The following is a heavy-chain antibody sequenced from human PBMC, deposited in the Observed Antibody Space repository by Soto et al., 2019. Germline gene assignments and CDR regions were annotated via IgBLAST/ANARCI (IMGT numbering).Heavy chain of an antibody. CDR2: IIAIFGTA. J-gene: IGHJ6*02. Sequence: QVQLVQSGAEVKKPGSSVKVSCKASGGTFSSYAISWVRQAPGQGLEWMGGIIAIFGTANYAQKFQGRVTITADESTRTANMELSNLRSEDTAVYYCARVVRYCISTSCYSYGMDVWGQGTTVTVSS. D-gene: IGHD2-2*01. V-gene: IGHV1-69*12. CDR3: ARVVRYCISTSCYSYGMDV. CDR1: GGTFSSYA.